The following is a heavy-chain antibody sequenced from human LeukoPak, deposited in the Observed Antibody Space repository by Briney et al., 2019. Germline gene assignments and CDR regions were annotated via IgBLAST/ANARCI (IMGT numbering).Heavy chain of an antibody. V-gene: IGHV1-2*02. CDR3: ARGQYYYDNSGYRSDAFDI. Sequence: AASVKVSCKASGYTFTGYYMHWVRQAPGQGLEWMGWINPNSGGTNYAQKFQGRVTMTRDTSISTAYMELSRLRSDDTAVYYCARGQYYYDNSGYRSDAFDIWGQGTMVTVSS. J-gene: IGHJ3*02. D-gene: IGHD3-22*01. CDR2: INPNSGGT. CDR1: GYTFTGYY.